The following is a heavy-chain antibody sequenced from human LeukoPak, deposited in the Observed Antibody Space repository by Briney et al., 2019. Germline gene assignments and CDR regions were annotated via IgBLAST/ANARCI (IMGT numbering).Heavy chain of an antibody. V-gene: IGHV3-23*01. CDR2: ISGSGGST. J-gene: IGHJ4*02. CDR3: AKDQAGSAVPLDY. Sequence: PGGSLRLSCAASGFTFSTNAMSRVRQAPGKGLEGVSVISGSGGSTYYADSVKGRFTISRDNSANTLYLQMNSLRAEDTAVYYCAKDQAGSAVPLDYWGQGTLVTVSS. D-gene: IGHD6-25*01. CDR1: GFTFSTNA.